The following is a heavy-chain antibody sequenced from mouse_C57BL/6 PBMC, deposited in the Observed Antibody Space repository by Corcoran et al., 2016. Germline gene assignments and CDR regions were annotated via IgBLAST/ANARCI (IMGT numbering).Heavy chain of an antibody. J-gene: IGHJ2*01. CDR2: INTYSGVP. Sequence: QIQLVQSGPELKKPGETVKISCKASGYTFTTYGMSWVKQAPGKGLKWMGWINTYSGVPTYADDFKGRFAFSLETSASTAYLQINNLKNEDTATYFFARGGYYFYYCGQGTTFTFSS. D-gene: IGHD1-1*02. V-gene: IGHV9-3*01. CDR1: GYTFTTYG. CDR3: ARGGYYFYY.